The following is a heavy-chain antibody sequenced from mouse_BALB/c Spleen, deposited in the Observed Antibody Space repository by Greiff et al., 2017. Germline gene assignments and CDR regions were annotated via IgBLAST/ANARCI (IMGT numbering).Heavy chain of an antibody. CDR2: INPSNGRT. V-gene: IGHV1S81*02. D-gene: IGHD1-1*01. CDR1: GYTFTSYW. Sequence: VQLQQPGAELVKPGASVKLSCKASGYTFTSYWMHWVKQRPGQGLEWIGEINPSNGRTNYNGKFKGKATLTADKSSSTAYMQLSSLTSEDSAVYFCARHYYGSSYGYFDVWGAGTTVTVSS. CDR3: ARHYYGSSYGYFDV. J-gene: IGHJ1*01.